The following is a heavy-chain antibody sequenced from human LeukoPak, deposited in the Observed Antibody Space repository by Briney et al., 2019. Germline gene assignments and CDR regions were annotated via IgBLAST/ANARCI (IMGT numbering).Heavy chain of an antibody. V-gene: IGHV3-21*01. Sequence: GGSLRLSCAASGFTFSSYSMNWLPQAPGKRLEWVSSISSSSSYIYYADSVKGRFTISRDNAKNSLYLQMNSMRAEDTAVYYCARAPRYYDILTGYSMQDAFDMWGQGTMVSVSS. CDR3: ARAPRYYDILTGYSMQDAFDM. CDR1: GFTFSSYS. CDR2: ISSSSSYI. J-gene: IGHJ3*02. D-gene: IGHD3-9*01.